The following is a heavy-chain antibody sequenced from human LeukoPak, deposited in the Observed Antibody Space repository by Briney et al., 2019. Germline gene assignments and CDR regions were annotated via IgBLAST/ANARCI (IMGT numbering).Heavy chain of an antibody. D-gene: IGHD2-2*01. CDR2: ISAYNSNT. J-gene: IGHJ5*02. CDR3: ARDLGYCSTTSCLRNWFDP. CDR1: GYTFTGYG. V-gene: IGHV1-18*01. Sequence: ASVKVSCKASGYTFTGYGISWGRQAPGQGLEGMGWISAYNSNTNYAQKLQGRVTMTTDTSTSTVYMELRSLRSDDTAVYYCARDLGYCSTTSCLRNWFDPWGQGALVTVSS.